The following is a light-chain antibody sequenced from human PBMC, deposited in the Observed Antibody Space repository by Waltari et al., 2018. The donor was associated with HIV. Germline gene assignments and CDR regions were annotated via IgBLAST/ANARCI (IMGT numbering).Light chain of an antibody. CDR1: QSVLLSSNNKNC. CDR2: WAS. J-gene: IGKJ1*01. V-gene: IGKV4-1*01. CDR3: QQYYTTPRT. Sequence: DIVLTQSPDSLAVSLGERATINCKSSQSVLLSSNNKNCLTWYQQKPGQPPKLLIYWASSRESGVPDRFSGSGSGTDFTLTISSLQAEDVAVYYCQQYYTTPRTFGQGTKVEI.